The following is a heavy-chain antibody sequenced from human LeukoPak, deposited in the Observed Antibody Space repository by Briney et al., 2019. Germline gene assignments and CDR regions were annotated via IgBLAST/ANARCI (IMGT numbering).Heavy chain of an antibody. J-gene: IGHJ4*02. D-gene: IGHD2-2*01. CDR1: GYTFTIYG. CDR3: ARVGYCSSTSCFDY. CDR2: ISAYNGNT. Sequence: ASVKVSFKTSGYTFTIYGISWVRQAPGQGREWMGWISAYNGNTNYAQKLQGRVTITTDTTTSTAYMELRSLRSDDTAVYYCARVGYCSSTSCFDYWGQGTLVTVSS. V-gene: IGHV1-18*01.